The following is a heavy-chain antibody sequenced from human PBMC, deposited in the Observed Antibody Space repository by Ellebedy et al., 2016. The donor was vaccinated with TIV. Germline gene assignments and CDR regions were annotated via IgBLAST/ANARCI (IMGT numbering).Heavy chain of an antibody. V-gene: IGHV3-48*03. J-gene: IGHJ4*02. Sequence: GESLKISCAASGFTFRSYEMSWVRQAPGKGLEWVLYISSSGGTIYSADSVKGRFAISRDNAKNSLYLQMNSLRAEDTALYYGARDRGGSYFDYWGQGALVTVSS. CDR2: ISSSGGTI. CDR1: GFTFRSYE. CDR3: ARDRGGSYFDY. D-gene: IGHD1-26*01.